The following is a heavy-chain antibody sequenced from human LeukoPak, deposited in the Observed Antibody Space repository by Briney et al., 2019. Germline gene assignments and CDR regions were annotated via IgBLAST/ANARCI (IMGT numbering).Heavy chain of an antibody. J-gene: IGHJ5*02. Sequence: SETLSLTCTVSGTSVSSASYWTWIRQPPGKGVEWTAHVYNGVNTNYNPSLKSRVTVSVDTSKNQFSLRLNSVTAADTAVYYCARSRAFNSGAFDPWGQGSLVTVSS. CDR1: GTSVSSASY. CDR3: ARSRAFNSGAFDP. CDR2: VYNGVNT. V-gene: IGHV4-61*01. D-gene: IGHD1-26*01.